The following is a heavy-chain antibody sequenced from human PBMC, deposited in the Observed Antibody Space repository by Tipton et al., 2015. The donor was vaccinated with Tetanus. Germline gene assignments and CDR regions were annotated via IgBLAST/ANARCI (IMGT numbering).Heavy chain of an antibody. Sequence: QLVQSGAEVKKPGESLKISCTASGYDFTAYWIGWVRQMPGKGLEWVGFIYPYDSGTRYSPSFQGQVTISADKSINAAYLQWASLKPSNPAIYYCAGRGWTGRYPVYSFFMDVWGRGTSVTVSS. D-gene: IGHD3/OR15-3a*01. V-gene: IGHV5-51*01. J-gene: IGHJ6*03. CDR1: GYDFTAYW. CDR2: IYPYDSGT. CDR3: AGRGWTGRYPVYSFFMDV.